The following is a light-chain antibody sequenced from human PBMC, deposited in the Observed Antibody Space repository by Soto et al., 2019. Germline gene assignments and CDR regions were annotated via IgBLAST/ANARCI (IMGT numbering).Light chain of an antibody. V-gene: IGKV4-1*01. CDR2: WAS. Sequence: DIVMTQSPDSLAVSLGERATINCKSSQSVLYSSNNKNYLAWYQQKPGQPPKLLIYWASTRESGVPDRFSDSGSWTDFTLTISSLQAEDVAVYYCQQYYSTPWTFGQGTKVEIK. J-gene: IGKJ1*01. CDR3: QQYYSTPWT. CDR1: QSVLYSSNNKNY.